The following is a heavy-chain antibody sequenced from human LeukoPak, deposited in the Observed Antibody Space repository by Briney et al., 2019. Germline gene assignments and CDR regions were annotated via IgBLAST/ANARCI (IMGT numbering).Heavy chain of an antibody. CDR1: GGSISSYY. D-gene: IGHD3-10*01. CDR3: ARGTGYGSGSYLTSWFDP. Sequence: SSETLSLTCTVSGGSISSYYWSWIRQPPGKGLEWIGYIYYRGSTNYNPSLKSRVTISVDTSKNQFSLKLSSVTAADTAVYYCARGTGYGSGSYLTSWFDPWGQRTLVTVSS. CDR2: IYYRGST. J-gene: IGHJ5*02. V-gene: IGHV4-59*01.